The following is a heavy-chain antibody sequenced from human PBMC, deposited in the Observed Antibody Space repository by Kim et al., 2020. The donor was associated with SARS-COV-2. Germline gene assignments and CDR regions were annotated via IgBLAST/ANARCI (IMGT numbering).Heavy chain of an antibody. CDR2: ISGSGGST. Sequence: GGSLRLSCAASGFTFSSYAMSWVRQAPGKGLEWVSAISGSGGSTYYADSVKGRFTISRDNSKNTLYLQMNSLRAEDTAVYYCAILWVCSSTSCYMVKPTRGSIRYWGQGTLVTVSS. D-gene: IGHD2-2*01. CDR1: GFTFSSYA. V-gene: IGHV3-23*01. J-gene: IGHJ4*02. CDR3: AILWVCSSTSCYMVKPTRGSIRY.